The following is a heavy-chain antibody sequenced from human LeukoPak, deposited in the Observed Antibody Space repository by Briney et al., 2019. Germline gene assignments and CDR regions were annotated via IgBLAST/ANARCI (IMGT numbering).Heavy chain of an antibody. CDR3: AGCYCSSTSCHRYFDY. J-gene: IGHJ4*02. CDR2: INHSGST. Sequence: SETLSLTCAVYGGSFSGYYWSWVRQPPGKGLEWVGEINHSGSTNYNPSLKSRVTISVDTSNNQFSLKLSSLPAADTAVYYCAGCYCSSTSCHRYFDYWGQGTLVTVSS. V-gene: IGHV4-34*01. CDR1: GGSFSGYY. D-gene: IGHD2-2*01.